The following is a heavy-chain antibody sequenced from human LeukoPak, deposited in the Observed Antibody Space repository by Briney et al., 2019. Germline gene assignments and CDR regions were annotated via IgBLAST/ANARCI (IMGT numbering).Heavy chain of an antibody. J-gene: IGHJ4*02. CDR3: APGRGTVGATTNY. CDR1: GXSINSPNYY. Sequence: SETLSLTCTVSGXSINSPNYYWGWFRQAPGKGPEWIGVVDNSGTSYYTPSLESRVAISMDTSRKQFSLKQTSVTAADTAVYYCAPGRGTVGATTNYWGQGTLVTVSS. V-gene: IGHV4-39*01. CDR2: VDNSGTS. D-gene: IGHD1-26*01.